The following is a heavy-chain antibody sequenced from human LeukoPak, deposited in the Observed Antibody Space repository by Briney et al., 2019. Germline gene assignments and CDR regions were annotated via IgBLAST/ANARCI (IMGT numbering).Heavy chain of an antibody. Sequence: SETLSLTCTVSGGSISSYFWSWIRQPPGKGLEWIGYLYYSGSTNYNPSLKSRVTISVDTSKKQLSLRLTSVTAPDTAVYYCARGSAAAAGDWFDPWGQGILVTVSS. CDR1: GGSISSYF. CDR3: ARGSAAAAGDWFDP. V-gene: IGHV4-59*01. D-gene: IGHD2-2*01. CDR2: LYYSGST. J-gene: IGHJ5*02.